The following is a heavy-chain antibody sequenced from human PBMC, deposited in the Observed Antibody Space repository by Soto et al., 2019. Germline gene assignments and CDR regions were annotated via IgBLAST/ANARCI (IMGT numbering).Heavy chain of an antibody. Sequence: ASVKVSCKASGYSFTTSGISWLRQAPGQGLEWMGRISPYNGNTNYAQNFQDRVTMTADTSSSTAYMELRGLRSYDTAIYYCATSYDTGFDPWGQGTLVTVSS. J-gene: IGHJ5*02. CDR3: ATSYDTGFDP. D-gene: IGHD3-9*01. V-gene: IGHV1-18*04. CDR1: GYSFTTSG. CDR2: ISPYNGNT.